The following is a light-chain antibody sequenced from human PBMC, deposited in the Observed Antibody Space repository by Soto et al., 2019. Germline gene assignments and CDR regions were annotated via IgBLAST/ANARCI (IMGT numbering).Light chain of an antibody. CDR3: QSYDSSRTVV. CDR1: SSNIGAGYD. V-gene: IGLV1-40*01. Sequence: QSVLTQPPSVSGAPGQRVTISCTGSSSNIGAGYDVPWYQQVPGTAPKLLIYGNINRPSGVPDRFSGSKSGTSASLAITGLQADDEAEYYCQSYDSSRTVVFGGGTKVTVL. CDR2: GNI. J-gene: IGLJ2*01.